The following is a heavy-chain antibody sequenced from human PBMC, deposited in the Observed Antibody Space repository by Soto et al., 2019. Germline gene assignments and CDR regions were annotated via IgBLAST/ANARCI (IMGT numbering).Heavy chain of an antibody. Sequence: GGSLRLSCAASGFTFSSYGMHWVHQAPGKGLEWVAVIWYDGSNKYYADSVKGRFTISRDNSKNTLYLQMNSLRAEDTAVYYCAREIAVAAHPRGSYYYGMDVWGQGTTVTVSS. V-gene: IGHV3-33*01. CDR1: GFTFSSYG. CDR3: AREIAVAAHPRGSYYYGMDV. J-gene: IGHJ6*02. D-gene: IGHD6-19*01. CDR2: IWYDGSNK.